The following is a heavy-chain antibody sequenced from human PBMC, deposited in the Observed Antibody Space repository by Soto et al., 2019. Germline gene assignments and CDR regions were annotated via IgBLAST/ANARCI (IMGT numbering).Heavy chain of an antibody. CDR1: GFTFSSYS. CDR2: ISTASITI. Sequence: GGSLRLSCAASGFTFSSYSMSWVRQSPGKGLEWVSSISTASITILYRDSVKGRFTISRDNAKNSLYLEMNSLRLEDTGVYYCARGEFPLRDYSYYYNGMDVWGQGTKVTVSS. D-gene: IGHD3-16*01. J-gene: IGHJ6*02. V-gene: IGHV3-21*01. CDR3: ARGEFPLRDYSYYYNGMDV.